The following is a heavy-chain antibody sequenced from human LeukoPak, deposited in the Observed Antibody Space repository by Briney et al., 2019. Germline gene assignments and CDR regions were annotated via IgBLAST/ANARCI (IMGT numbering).Heavy chain of an antibody. CDR2: IYHSGST. CDR1: GGSISSSNYY. Sequence: SETLSLTCTVSGGSISSSNYYWGWIRQPPGKGLEWIGSIYHSGSTNYNPSLKSRVTMSVDKSKNQFSLKLNSVTAADTAVYYCARRSTVTTFDYWGQGTLVTVSS. J-gene: IGHJ4*02. D-gene: IGHD4-17*01. V-gene: IGHV4-39*07. CDR3: ARRSTVTTFDY.